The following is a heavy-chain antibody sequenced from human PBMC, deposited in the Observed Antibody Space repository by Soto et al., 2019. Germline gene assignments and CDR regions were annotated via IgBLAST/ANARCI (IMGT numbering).Heavy chain of an antibody. J-gene: IGHJ3*02. CDR3: ARWYSSSSGRAFDI. Sequence: QVQLVQSGAEVKKPGSSVKVSCKASGGTFSSYAISWVRQAPGQGLEWMGGIIPIFGTANYTQKFQGRVTITADESTSTDYMARSSLRSEATAVYYCARWYSSSSGRAFDIWGQGTMVTVSS. CDR1: GGTFSSYA. CDR2: IIPIFGTA. D-gene: IGHD6-6*01. V-gene: IGHV1-69*01.